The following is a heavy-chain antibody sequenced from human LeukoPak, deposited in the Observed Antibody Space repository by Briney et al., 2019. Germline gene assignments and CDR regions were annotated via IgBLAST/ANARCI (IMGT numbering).Heavy chain of an antibody. CDR1: GYHFTGYH. Sequence: ASVKVSCKAPGYHFTGYHVHWVRQAPGQGLEWMGRISTDSGDINNAPKFQGRVTMTRDTSINTAYMELSRLTSDDAAVYYCAGLGSTVEGRIDPWGQGTPATVSS. D-gene: IGHD5/OR15-5a*01. CDR2: ISTDSGDI. J-gene: IGHJ5*02. V-gene: IGHV1-2*02. CDR3: AGLGSTVEGRIDP.